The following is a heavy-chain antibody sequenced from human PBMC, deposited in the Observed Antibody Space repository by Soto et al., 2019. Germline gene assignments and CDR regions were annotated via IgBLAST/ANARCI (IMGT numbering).Heavy chain of an antibody. V-gene: IGHV4-34*01. CDR2: INHSGST. J-gene: IGHJ6*02. CDR3: ARGISRMTTVTRYYYYGMDV. Sequence: SETLSLTCAVYGGSFSGYYWSWIRQPPGKGLEWIGEINHSGSTNYNPSLKSRATISVDTTKNQFSLKLSSVTAADTAVYYCARGISRMTTVTRYYYYGMDVWGQGTTVTVSS. D-gene: IGHD4-17*01. CDR1: GGSFSGYY.